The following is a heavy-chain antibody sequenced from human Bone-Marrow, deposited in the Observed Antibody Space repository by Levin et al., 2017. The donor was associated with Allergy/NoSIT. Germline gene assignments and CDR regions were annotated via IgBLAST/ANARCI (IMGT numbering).Heavy chain of an antibody. V-gene: IGHV3-33*01. CDR2: IWYDGSNK. Sequence: GESLKISCAASGFTFSSYGMHWVRQAPGKGLEWVAVIWYDGSNKYYADSVKGRFTISRDNSKNTLYLQMNSLRAEDTAVYYCARDLGALDYDGGVGYWGQGTLVTVSS. CDR3: ARDLGALDYDGGVGY. D-gene: IGHD4-17*01. CDR1: GFTFSSYG. J-gene: IGHJ4*02.